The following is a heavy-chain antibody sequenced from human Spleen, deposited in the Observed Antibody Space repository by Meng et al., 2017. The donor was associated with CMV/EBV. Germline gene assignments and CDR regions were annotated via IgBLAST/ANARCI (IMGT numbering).Heavy chain of an antibody. CDR2: INTKTGNP. CDR1: TSAA. V-gene: IGHV7-4-1*01. Sequence: TSAAMKWVRQAPGQGLEWMGWINTKTGNPTYVQGFTGRFVFSLDTSVTTAYLQIYSLKPDDTALYYCASRYCTGAACFARSLDAFDIWGQGTMVTVSS. CDR3: ASRYCTGAACFARSLDAFDI. D-gene: IGHD2-8*02. J-gene: IGHJ3*02.